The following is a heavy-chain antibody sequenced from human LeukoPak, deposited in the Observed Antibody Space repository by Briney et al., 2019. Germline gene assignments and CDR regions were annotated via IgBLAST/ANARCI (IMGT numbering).Heavy chain of an antibody. Sequence: GGSLRLSCAASGFTFRSYAMSWVRQAPGKGLEWVSAISGSGGSSYYADSVKGRFTISRDNSKNTLRLQMNSLRAEDTAIYYCANDLTRAVYSAYDFHPNLGNWGQGTLVTVSS. D-gene: IGHD5-12*01. CDR3: ANDLTRAVYSAYDFHPNLGN. J-gene: IGHJ4*02. V-gene: IGHV3-23*01. CDR1: GFTFRSYA. CDR2: ISGSGGSS.